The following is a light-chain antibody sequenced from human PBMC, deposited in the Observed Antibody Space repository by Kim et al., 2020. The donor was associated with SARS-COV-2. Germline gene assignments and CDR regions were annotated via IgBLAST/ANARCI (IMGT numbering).Light chain of an antibody. V-gene: IGLV2-14*03. CDR2: DVS. CDR3: SSYTSSGTYVV. J-gene: IGLJ2*01. CDR1: STVVGGYDY. Sequence: QSSPIHCHGASTVVGGYDYVSWYQHHPGKAPKVMIYDVSKRPSGVSNRFSGSKSGNTASLTISGVQAEDEADYYCSSYTSSGTYVVFGGGTKLTVL.